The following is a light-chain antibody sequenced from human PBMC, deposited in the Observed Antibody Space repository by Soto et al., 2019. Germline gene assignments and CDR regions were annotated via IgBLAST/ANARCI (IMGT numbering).Light chain of an antibody. J-gene: IGLJ1*01. Sequence: QSALTQPASVSGSPGQSITISCTGTSSDVGGYNYVSWYQQHPGKAPKLMIYDVSNRLSGVSSRFSGSKSGNTASLAISGLQAEDEADYYCSSYTSSSTLWVFGSGTKVTVL. CDR1: SSDVGGYNY. V-gene: IGLV2-14*01. CDR2: DVS. CDR3: SSYTSSSTLWV.